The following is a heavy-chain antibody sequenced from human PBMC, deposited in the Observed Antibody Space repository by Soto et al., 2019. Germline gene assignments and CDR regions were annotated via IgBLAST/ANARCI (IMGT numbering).Heavy chain of an antibody. V-gene: IGHV1-69*12. Sequence: QVQLVQSGAEVKKPGSSVKVSCKASGGTCSSYAISWGRQAPGQGLECMGGIIPIFGTAKYAQKFQGRVTSTADDSTSTAHIELSSLRSEDTAVYYCARDLSDSSGYYLGYWGQGTLVTVSS. D-gene: IGHD3-22*01. J-gene: IGHJ4*02. CDR3: ARDLSDSSGYYLGY. CDR1: GGTCSSYA. CDR2: IIPIFGTA.